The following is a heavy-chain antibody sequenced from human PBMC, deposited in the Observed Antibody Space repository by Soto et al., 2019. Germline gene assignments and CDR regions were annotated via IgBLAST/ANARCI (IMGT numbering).Heavy chain of an antibody. Sequence: QITLKESGPPLVKPTQTLTLTCXVXGFSLNTXGVGVGWIRQPPGKALEWLALIYWDDDKRYSPSLKSRLTITKDTSKNQVVLTMTNMDPVDTVTYYCARALGSWGAYYFDYWGQGTLVTVSS. CDR2: IYWDDDK. CDR1: GFSLNTXGVG. CDR3: ARALGSWGAYYFDY. J-gene: IGHJ4*02. V-gene: IGHV2-5*02. D-gene: IGHD3-16*01.